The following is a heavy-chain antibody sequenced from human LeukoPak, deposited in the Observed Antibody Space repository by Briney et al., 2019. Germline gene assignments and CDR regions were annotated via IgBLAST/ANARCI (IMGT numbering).Heavy chain of an antibody. CDR2: IKQDGSEK. V-gene: IGHV3-7*05. D-gene: IGHD3-10*01. CDR1: GFTVGSYW. J-gene: IGHJ4*02. CDR3: ARDLFAYGSGTPY. Sequence: PGGCLRLSCAASGFTVGSYWRSWVRQAPGKGVERVANIKQDGSEKYYVDSVNGRFTISRDYAKTSLYLQMNSLRAEDTAVYYCARDLFAYGSGTPYWGQGTLVTVSS.